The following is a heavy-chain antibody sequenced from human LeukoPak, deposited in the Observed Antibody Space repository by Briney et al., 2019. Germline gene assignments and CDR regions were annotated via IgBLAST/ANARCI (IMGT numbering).Heavy chain of an antibody. CDR1: GFTFSSYA. J-gene: IGHJ4*02. Sequence: GGSLRLSCAASGFTFSSYAMSWVRQAPGKGLEWVSAISGSGGSTYYADSVKGRFTISRDNSRNTLYLQMNSLRAEDTAVYYCAKVESYCGGDCYSYYFDYWGQGTLVTVSS. CDR2: ISGSGGST. CDR3: AKVESYCGGDCYSYYFDY. V-gene: IGHV3-23*01. D-gene: IGHD2-21*01.